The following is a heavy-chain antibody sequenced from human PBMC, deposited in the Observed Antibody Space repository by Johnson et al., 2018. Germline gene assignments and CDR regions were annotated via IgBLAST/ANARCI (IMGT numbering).Heavy chain of an antibody. D-gene: IGHD5/OR15-5a*01. CDR3: AGCLRDYYNFGMDV. CDR1: GFIISNKY. V-gene: IGHV3-53*01. CDR2: IYSGGRGGRI. Sequence: EVQLLESGGGLVQPGGSXRLSCAASGFIISNKYMTWVRQAPGKGLEWVSIIYSGGRGGRIYYADSVKGRFTISRDNSKTTLFLQMKNLRAEDTAVYYCAGCLRDYYNFGMDVWGQGTTVTVSS. J-gene: IGHJ6*02.